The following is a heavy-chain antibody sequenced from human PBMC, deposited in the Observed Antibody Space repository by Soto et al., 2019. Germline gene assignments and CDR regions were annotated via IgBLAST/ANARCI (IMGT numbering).Heavy chain of an antibody. CDR3: AKDDFTDRGDDYFDY. Sequence: AGCLRLSCAASIVPFNNFAMHWVRRAPGKGLEWVAGIGASGDITWYADSVKGRLSISRDNSKNTLYLQLNSLRFEDTAVYYCAKDDFTDRGDDYFDYWGPGTLVTVS. J-gene: IGHJ4*02. CDR1: IVPFNNFA. D-gene: IGHD2-21*02. CDR2: IGASGDIT. V-gene: IGHV3-23*01.